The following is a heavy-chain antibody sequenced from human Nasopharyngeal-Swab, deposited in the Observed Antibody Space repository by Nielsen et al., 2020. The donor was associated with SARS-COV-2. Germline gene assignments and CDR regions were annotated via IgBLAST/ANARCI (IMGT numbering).Heavy chain of an antibody. CDR3: ARDRDRSSWYGYFQH. Sequence: GGSLRLSCAASGFTFSSYAMHWVRQAPGKGLEWVAVISYDGSNNYYADSVKGRFTISRDNSKNTLYLQMNSLRAEDTAVYYCARDRDRSSWYGYFQHWGQGTLVTVSS. V-gene: IGHV3-30-3*01. CDR1: GFTFSSYA. J-gene: IGHJ1*01. CDR2: ISYDGSNN. D-gene: IGHD6-13*01.